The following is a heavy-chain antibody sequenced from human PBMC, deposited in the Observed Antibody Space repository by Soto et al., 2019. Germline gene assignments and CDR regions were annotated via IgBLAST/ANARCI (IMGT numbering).Heavy chain of an antibody. CDR1: GFTFSSHA. J-gene: IGHJ4*02. Sequence: EVQLLESGGGLVQPGGSLRLSCTASGFTFSSHAMTWVRQAPGKGLEWVSDLSDSGISIYYADSVKGRFTISRDDSQNTLYLQIHTLPAEDTAVYYCAKVSSSWYAGFFDLWGQGILVTVSS. CDR2: LSDSGISI. V-gene: IGHV3-23*01. D-gene: IGHD6-13*01. CDR3: AKVSSSWYAGFFDL.